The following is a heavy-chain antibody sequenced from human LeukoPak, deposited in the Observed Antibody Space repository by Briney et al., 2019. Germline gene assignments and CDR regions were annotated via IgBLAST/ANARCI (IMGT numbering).Heavy chain of an antibody. V-gene: IGHV3-23*01. D-gene: IGHD5-18*01. J-gene: IGHJ4*02. CDR3: AKRDTGYYFDY. CDR1: GFTFSTYA. Sequence: PGGSLRLSCAASGFTFSTYAMSWVRQAPGKGLEWVSTLSGSGTGTYHADSVKGRFTISRDNSKNTLYLQMNSLRAEDTAVYYCAKRDTGYYFDYWGQGTLVTVSS. CDR2: LSGSGTGT.